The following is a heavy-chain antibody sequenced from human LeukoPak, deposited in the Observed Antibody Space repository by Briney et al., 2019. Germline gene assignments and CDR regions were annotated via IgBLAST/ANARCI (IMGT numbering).Heavy chain of an antibody. Sequence: SQTLSLTCTVSGGSISSGGYFWSCIRQHPGKGLEWIGSISYSGSTYYNPSLKSRVTISVDTSKNHFSLKLSSVTAADTAVYYCAREISGYDYVNSYFDYWGQGTLVTVSS. CDR2: ISYSGST. V-gene: IGHV4-31*03. CDR1: GGSISSGGYF. D-gene: IGHD5-12*01. J-gene: IGHJ4*02. CDR3: AREISGYDYVNSYFDY.